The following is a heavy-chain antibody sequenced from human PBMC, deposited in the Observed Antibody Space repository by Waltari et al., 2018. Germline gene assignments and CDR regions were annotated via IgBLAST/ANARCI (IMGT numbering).Heavy chain of an antibody. CDR3: ARDLVATPP. J-gene: IGHJ5*02. V-gene: IGHV3-7*01. CDR2: IQQNGSEK. Sequence: EVQLVESGGDLVQPGGSLRLSCAASGFTFSRSWMTWVRQAPGKGLEWVGNIQQNGSEKWYADSVSGRVTIARDNAMNSLYLQMNSLRVEDTAVYYCARDLVATPPWGQGTLVTVSS. D-gene: IGHD2-21*02. CDR1: GFTFSRSW.